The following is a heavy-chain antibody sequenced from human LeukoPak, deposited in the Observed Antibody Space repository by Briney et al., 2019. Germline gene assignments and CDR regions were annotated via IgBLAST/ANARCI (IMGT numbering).Heavy chain of an antibody. D-gene: IGHD6-19*01. J-gene: IGHJ5*02. V-gene: IGHV4-59*01. CDR3: ARRLYSSGWSYWFDP. CDR1: GGSIGGCS. CDR2: ISYTGIT. Sequence: MASETLSLTCSVSGGSIGGCSWTWVRQPPGKRLEYIGYISYTGITYYNPSLMSRVTISVATSKNQFSLKLASVTAADTAVYYCARRLYSSGWSYWFDPWGQGTLVTVSS.